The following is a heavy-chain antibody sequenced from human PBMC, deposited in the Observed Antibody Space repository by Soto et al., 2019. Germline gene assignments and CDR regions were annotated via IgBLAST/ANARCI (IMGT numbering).Heavy chain of an antibody. J-gene: IGHJ4*02. CDR1: GFTFSSYA. CDR2: ISGSGDEV. Sequence: GSLGLSCAASGFTFSSYAMSWVRQAPGKGLEWVSVISGSGDEVYYADSVKGRFTISRDSSKNTLYLQMNSLRVEDTDVYFCAKGSCTSSFSPIDCWGQGTLVTVSS. D-gene: IGHD2-8*01. CDR3: AKGSCTSSFSPIDC. V-gene: IGHV3-23*01.